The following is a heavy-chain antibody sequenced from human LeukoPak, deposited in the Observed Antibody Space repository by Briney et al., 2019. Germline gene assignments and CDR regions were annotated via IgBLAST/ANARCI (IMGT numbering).Heavy chain of an antibody. V-gene: IGHV4-61*01. CDR3: ARVSRGGYGFDY. D-gene: IGHD5-18*01. CDR2: IYYSGST. CDR1: GGSVSSGSYY. Sequence: SETLSLTCTVSGGSVSSGSYYWSWIRQPPGKGLEWIGYIYYSGSTNYNPSLKSRVTISVDTSKNQFSLKLSSVTAADTAVYYCARVSRGGYGFDYWGQGTLVTVSS. J-gene: IGHJ4*02.